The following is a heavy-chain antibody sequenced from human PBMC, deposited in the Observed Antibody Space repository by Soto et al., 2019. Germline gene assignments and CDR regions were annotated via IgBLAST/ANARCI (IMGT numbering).Heavy chain of an antibody. CDR1: GFTFSSYA. J-gene: IGHJ6*02. V-gene: IGHV3-23*01. D-gene: IGHD5-18*01. Sequence: GGSLRLSYAASGFTFSSYAMSWVRQAPGKGLEWVSAISGSGGSTYYADSVKGRFTISRDNSKNTLYLQMNSLRAEDTAVYYCAKWDTHGIIPPTVGGNYYYYDIDVWGQGTRVTVSS. CDR3: AKWDTHGIIPPTVGGNYYYYDIDV. CDR2: ISGSGGST.